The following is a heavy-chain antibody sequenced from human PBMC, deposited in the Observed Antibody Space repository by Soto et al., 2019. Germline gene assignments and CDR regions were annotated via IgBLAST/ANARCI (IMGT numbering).Heavy chain of an antibody. J-gene: IGHJ3*02. D-gene: IGHD2-2*01. V-gene: IGHV1-18*01. CDR2: ISAYNGNT. CDR1: GYTFTSYG. Sequence: ASVKVSCKASGYTFTSYGISWVRQAPGQGLEWMGWISAYNGNTNYAQKLQGRVTMTTDTSTRQGYMELRSLRSDDTAVYYCATCLPFGIVVVPAAIDCAFDIWGQGTMVTVSS. CDR3: ATCLPFGIVVVPAAIDCAFDI.